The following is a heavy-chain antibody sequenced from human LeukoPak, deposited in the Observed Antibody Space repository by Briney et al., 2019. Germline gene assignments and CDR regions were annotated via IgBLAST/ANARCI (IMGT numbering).Heavy chain of an antibody. Sequence: SQTLSLTCTVSGGSISDYYWSWIRQPPGKGLEWIGYISYSGSTNYNPSLKSRVTISVDTSRNQFSLHLSSVTAADTAVYYCARIPHCTSTSCPFDYWGQGTLVTVSS. CDR2: ISYSGST. V-gene: IGHV4-59*01. CDR1: GGSISDYY. D-gene: IGHD2-2*01. CDR3: ARIPHCTSTSCPFDY. J-gene: IGHJ4*02.